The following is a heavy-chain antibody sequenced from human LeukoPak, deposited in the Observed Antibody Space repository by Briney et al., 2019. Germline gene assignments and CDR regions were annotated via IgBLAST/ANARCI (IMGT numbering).Heavy chain of an antibody. Sequence: PGGSLRLSCAASGFTFSSYAMSWVRQAPGKGLEWVSAISGSGGSTYYADSVKGRFTISRDNSKNTLYLQMNSLRAEDTAVYYCAKPNTAMAYYYYYYYMDVWGKGTTVTVSS. CDR2: ISGSGGST. CDR3: AKPNTAMAYYYYYYYMDV. J-gene: IGHJ6*03. D-gene: IGHD5-18*01. V-gene: IGHV3-23*01. CDR1: GFTFSSYA.